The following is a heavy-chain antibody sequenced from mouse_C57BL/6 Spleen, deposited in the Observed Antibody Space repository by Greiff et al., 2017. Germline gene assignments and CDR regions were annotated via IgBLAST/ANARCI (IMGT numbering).Heavy chain of an antibody. CDR2: IDPSDSYT. J-gene: IGHJ4*01. CDR3: ARGTTVVATKAMDY. CDR1: GYTFTSYW. V-gene: IGHV1-50*01. Sequence: QVQLQQPGAELVKPGASVKLSCKASGYTFTSYWMQWVKQRPGQGLEWIGEIDPSDSYTNYNQKFKGKATLTVDTSSSTAYMQLSSLTSADSAVYYCARGTTVVATKAMDYWGQGTSVTVSS. D-gene: IGHD1-1*01.